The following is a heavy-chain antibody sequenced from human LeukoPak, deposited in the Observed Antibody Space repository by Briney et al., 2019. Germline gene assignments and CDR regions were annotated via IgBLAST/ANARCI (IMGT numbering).Heavy chain of an antibody. CDR2: ISSSSSYI. J-gene: IGHJ3*02. D-gene: IGHD3-22*01. CDR3: ARDRAYYYDSSGYYPASDAFDI. CDR1: GGPISRSS. V-gene: IGHV3-21*01. Sequence: PSETLSLTCTVSGGPISRSSYYWGWIRQPPGKGLEWVSSISSSSSYIYYADSVKGRFTISRDNAKNSLYLQMNSLRAEDTAVYYCARDRAYYYDSSGYYPASDAFDIWGQGTMVTVSS.